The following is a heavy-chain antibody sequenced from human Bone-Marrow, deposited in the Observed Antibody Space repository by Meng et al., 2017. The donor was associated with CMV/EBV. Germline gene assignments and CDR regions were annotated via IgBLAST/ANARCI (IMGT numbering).Heavy chain of an antibody. CDR1: GGSISSYY. V-gene: IGHV4-59*01. CDR3: AKTQVRMRHPYYYYGMDV. J-gene: IGHJ6*02. Sequence: GSLRLSCTVSGGSISSYYWSWIRQPPRKGLEWIGYIYYSGSTNYNPSFKSRATIPVVTSKNQFSLKLSSVTAADTAVYYCAKTQVRMRHPYYYYGMDVWGQGTTVTVSS. CDR2: IYYSGST.